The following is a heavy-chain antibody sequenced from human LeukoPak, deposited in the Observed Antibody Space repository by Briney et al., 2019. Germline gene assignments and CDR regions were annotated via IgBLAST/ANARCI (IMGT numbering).Heavy chain of an antibody. J-gene: IGHJ3*02. CDR3: ARSGSSAFHCAFDI. V-gene: IGHV4-38-2*01. D-gene: IGHD2-2*01. CDR1: GYSISSAYY. CDR2: IYHSGST. Sequence: SSETLSLTCAVSGYSISSAYYWGWIRQPPGKGLEWIGIIYHSGSTYYNPSLKSRVTISLDTSKNQFSLKLSSVTAADTAVYYCARSGSSAFHCAFDIWGQGTMVTVSS.